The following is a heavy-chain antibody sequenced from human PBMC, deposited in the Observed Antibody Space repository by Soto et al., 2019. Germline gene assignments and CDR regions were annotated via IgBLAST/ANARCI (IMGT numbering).Heavy chain of an antibody. J-gene: IGHJ3*02. Sequence: QVQLEQSGAEVKKPGSSVKVSCNASGGTLSDHGVAWLRQAPGQGLEWMGGTIPVFNTAKYAQKFQGRVTVTADKFTNIAYMELSSLRSEDTAFYFCARGVYGSGNYYTGPSAFDIWGQGTMLIVSS. CDR1: GGTLSDHG. V-gene: IGHV1-69*06. CDR2: TIPVFNTA. D-gene: IGHD3-10*01. CDR3: ARGVYGSGNYYTGPSAFDI.